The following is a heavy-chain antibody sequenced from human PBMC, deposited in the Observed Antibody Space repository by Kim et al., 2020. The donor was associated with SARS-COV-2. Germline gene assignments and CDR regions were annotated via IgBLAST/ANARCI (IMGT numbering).Heavy chain of an antibody. V-gene: IGHV1-18*01. CDR3: ARDSPRHKMAGSGLDF. CDR1: GYNYTNYP. Sequence: ASVKVSCNASGYNYTNYPISWVRQAPGQGLEWMGWIKTSNGNTNYAQKVQDRVTMTTDTSTSTAYMELRSLRFDDTAVYYCARDSPRHKMAGSGLDFWGQGTLVAVSS. CDR2: IKTSNGNT. D-gene: IGHD2-8*01. J-gene: IGHJ4*02.